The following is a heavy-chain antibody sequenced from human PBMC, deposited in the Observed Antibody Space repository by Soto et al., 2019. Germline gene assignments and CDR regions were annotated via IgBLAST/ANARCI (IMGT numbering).Heavy chain of an antibody. CDR3: VRDGYCDY. CDR2: ISGYNDNA. CDR1: GYTITSYG. Sequence: QVQLVQSGAEVKKPGASVKVSCKTSGYTITSYGIAWVRQAPGQGLEWMGWISGYNDNANYAQKLQGRVTLTTDTSTRTAYMELRSRRSDDTAVYYCVRDGYCDYWGQGTLVTVSS. J-gene: IGHJ4*02. V-gene: IGHV1-18*01.